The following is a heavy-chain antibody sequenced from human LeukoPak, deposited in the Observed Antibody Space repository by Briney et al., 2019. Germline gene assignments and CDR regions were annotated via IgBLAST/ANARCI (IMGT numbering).Heavy chain of an antibody. CDR1: GYSFTSYW. J-gene: IGHJ4*02. CDR2: IYHGDSDT. CDR3: ARTRNYYDSSGYYYYFDY. Sequence: GESLKISCKGSGYSFTSYWIGWVRQMPGKGLEWMGIIYHGDSDTRYSPSFQGQVTISADKSISTAYLQWSSLKASDTAMYYCARTRNYYDSSGYYYYFDYWGQGTLVTVSS. V-gene: IGHV5-51*01. D-gene: IGHD3-22*01.